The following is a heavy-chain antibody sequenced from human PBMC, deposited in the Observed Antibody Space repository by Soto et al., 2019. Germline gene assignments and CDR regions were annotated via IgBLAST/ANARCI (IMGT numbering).Heavy chain of an antibody. Sequence: SETLSLTCTVSGGXISSGDYYWSWIRQPPGKGLEWIGYIYYSGSTYYNPSLKSRVTISVDTSKNQFSLKLSSVTAADTAVYYCARVGTGTTSQAGGMDVWGQGTTVTVSS. V-gene: IGHV4-30-4*01. D-gene: IGHD1-7*01. CDR3: ARVGTGTTSQAGGMDV. CDR2: IYYSGST. J-gene: IGHJ6*02. CDR1: GGXISSGDYY.